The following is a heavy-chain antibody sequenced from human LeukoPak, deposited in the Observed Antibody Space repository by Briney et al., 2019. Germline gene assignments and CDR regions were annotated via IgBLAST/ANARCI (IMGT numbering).Heavy chain of an antibody. CDR1: GGTFSSYA. J-gene: IGHJ4*02. Sequence: GASVKVSCKASGGTFSSYAISWVRQAPGQGLEWMGRIIPILGIANYAQKFQGRVTITADKSTSTAYMELSSLRSEDTAVYYCARSIAAAAHVDYWGQGTLVTVSS. V-gene: IGHV1-69*04. CDR2: IIPILGIA. D-gene: IGHD6-13*01. CDR3: ARSIAAAAHVDY.